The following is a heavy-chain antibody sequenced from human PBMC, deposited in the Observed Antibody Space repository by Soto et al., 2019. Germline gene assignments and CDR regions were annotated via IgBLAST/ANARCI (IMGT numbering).Heavy chain of an antibody. V-gene: IGHV4-59*08. Sequence: SETLSLTCTVYGRSISSYYWSWIRQPPGKGLEWIGYIYYSGSTNYNPSLKSRVTISVDTSKNQFSLKLSSVTAADTAVYYCATSLWFGELLRYWGQGTLVTVS. CDR3: ATSLWFGELLRY. J-gene: IGHJ4*02. CDR1: GRSISSYY. D-gene: IGHD3-10*01. CDR2: IYYSGST.